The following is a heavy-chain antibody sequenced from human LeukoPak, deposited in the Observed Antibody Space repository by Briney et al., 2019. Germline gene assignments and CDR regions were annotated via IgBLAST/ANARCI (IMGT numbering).Heavy chain of an antibody. CDR3: ARGFDFWSGYWVSGRYYYGMDV. J-gene: IGHJ6*02. CDR1: GGAIISGAYY. Sequence: SETLSLTCTVSGGAIISGAYYWNWIRQHPGKGLEWIGYIYYTGSTYYNPSLRSRVTMSLDRSKNQFSLKLSSVTAADTAVYYCARGFDFWSGYWVSGRYYYGMDVWGQGTTVTVSS. V-gene: IGHV4-31*03. CDR2: IYYTGST. D-gene: IGHD3-3*01.